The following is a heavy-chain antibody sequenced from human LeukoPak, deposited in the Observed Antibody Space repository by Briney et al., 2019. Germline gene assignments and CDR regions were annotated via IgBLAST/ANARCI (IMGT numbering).Heavy chain of an antibody. CDR1: GGSFSGYY. Sequence: SETLSLTCAVYGGSFSGYYWSWIRQPPGKGLEWIGEINHSGSTNYNPSLKSRVTISVDTSKNQFSLKLSSVTAADTAVYYCASLRFLEWLFFDYWGQGTLVTVSS. D-gene: IGHD3-3*01. J-gene: IGHJ4*02. CDR3: ASLRFLEWLFFDY. V-gene: IGHV4-34*01. CDR2: INHSGST.